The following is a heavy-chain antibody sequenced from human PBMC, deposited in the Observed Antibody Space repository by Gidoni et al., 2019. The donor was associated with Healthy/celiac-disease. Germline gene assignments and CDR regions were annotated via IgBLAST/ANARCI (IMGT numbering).Heavy chain of an antibody. Sequence: QVQLQASGPGLVKPSETLSLTCTVSGGSISSYYWSWIRQPPGKGLEWIGYIYYSGSTNYNPSLKSRVTISVDTSKNQFSLKLSSVTAADTAVYYCARHLGEYSGSYPDYWGQGTLVTVSS. CDR1: GGSISSYY. J-gene: IGHJ4*02. D-gene: IGHD1-26*01. CDR2: IYYSGST. CDR3: ARHLGEYSGSYPDY. V-gene: IGHV4-59*08.